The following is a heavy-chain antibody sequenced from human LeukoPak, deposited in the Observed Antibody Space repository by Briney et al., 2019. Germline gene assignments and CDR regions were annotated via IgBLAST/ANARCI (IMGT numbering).Heavy chain of an antibody. D-gene: IGHD3-10*01. CDR2: LNPDTGST. J-gene: IGHJ5*02. Sequence: ASVQVSCKASGYTFTGYYIHWVRQAPGQGLEGMGGLNPDTGSTNYAQKFQARVIMTRDTSINTAYMELRRLRYDDTDMYFCARESFSGSGGLNWFAPWGQGTLVTVSA. V-gene: IGHV1-2*02. CDR3: ARESFSGSGGLNWFAP. CDR1: GYTFTGYY.